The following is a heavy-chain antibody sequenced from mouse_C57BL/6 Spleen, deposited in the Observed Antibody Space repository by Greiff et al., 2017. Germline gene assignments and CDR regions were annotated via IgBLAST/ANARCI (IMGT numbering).Heavy chain of an antibody. CDR1: GYTFTSYW. Sequence: QVQLQQPGAELVKPGASVKLSCKASGYTFTSYWMHWVKQRPGQGLEWIGMIHPNSGSTNYNEKFKSKATLTVDKSSSTAYMQLSSLTSEDSAVYYCATLYDGYYEFAYWGQGTLVTVSA. J-gene: IGHJ3*01. CDR3: ATLYDGYYEFAY. CDR2: IHPNSGST. D-gene: IGHD2-3*01. V-gene: IGHV1-64*01.